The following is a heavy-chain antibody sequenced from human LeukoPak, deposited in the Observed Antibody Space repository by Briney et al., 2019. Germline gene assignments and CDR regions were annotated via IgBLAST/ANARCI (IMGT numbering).Heavy chain of an antibody. CDR1: GGSISSGGYS. CDR2: IYHSGST. D-gene: IGHD3-22*01. V-gene: IGHV4-30-2*01. CDR3: ARGTYYYDSSGYYSSSYNWFDP. Sequence: SQTLSLTCAVSGGSISSGGYSWSWIRQPPGKGLEWIGYIYHSGSTYYNPSLKSRVTISVDRSKNQFSLKLSSVTAADTAVYYCARGTYYYDSSGYYSSSYNWFDPWGQGTLVTVSS. J-gene: IGHJ5*02.